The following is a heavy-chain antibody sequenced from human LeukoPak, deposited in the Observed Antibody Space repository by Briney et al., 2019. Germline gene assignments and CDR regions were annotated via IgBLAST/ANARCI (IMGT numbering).Heavy chain of an antibody. Sequence: ASVKVSCKASGGTFSSYAISWVRQAPGQGLEWMGGIIPIFGTANYAQKFQGRVTITADKSTSTAYMELSSLRSEDTAVYYYARGTGYSSSWYPSPFDPWGQGTLVTVSS. CDR3: ARGTGYSSSWYPSPFDP. CDR1: GGTFSSYA. D-gene: IGHD6-13*01. CDR2: IIPIFGTA. J-gene: IGHJ5*02. V-gene: IGHV1-69*06.